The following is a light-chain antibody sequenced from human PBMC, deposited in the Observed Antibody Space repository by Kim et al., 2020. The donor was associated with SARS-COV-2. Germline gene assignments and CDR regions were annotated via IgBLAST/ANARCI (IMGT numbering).Light chain of an antibody. CDR1: NIGSNR. V-gene: IGLV3-21*04. Sequence: APGEAARITCGGNNIGSNRVHWYQQKPGRAPVLVIYHDSARPSGITERFAGSKSGSTATLTIIRVEAGDEADYYCQMWDSSSNQYVFGTGTKVTVL. CDR2: HDS. J-gene: IGLJ1*01. CDR3: QMWDSSSNQYV.